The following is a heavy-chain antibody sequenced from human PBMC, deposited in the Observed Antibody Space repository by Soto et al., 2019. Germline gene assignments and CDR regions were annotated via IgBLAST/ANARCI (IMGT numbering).Heavy chain of an antibody. CDR3: ARDRQNYGSLDY. V-gene: IGHV1-18*01. CDR1: GYTLSNNYG. Sequence: QVQLVQSGAEVKNPGASVKVSCRASGYTLSNNYGISWVRQAPGQGLEWMGWINSYNGVTNNARKFRDRVTLTTDASTTTAYMELRSLRSDDTAIYYCARDRQNYGSLDYWGQGTLVTVSS. J-gene: IGHJ4*02. D-gene: IGHD4-17*01. CDR2: INSYNGVT.